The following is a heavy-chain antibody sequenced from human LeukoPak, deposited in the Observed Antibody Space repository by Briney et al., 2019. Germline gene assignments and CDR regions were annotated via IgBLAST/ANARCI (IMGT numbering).Heavy chain of an antibody. D-gene: IGHD4-17*01. CDR2: ISSRSSYM. CDR1: GFTFSSYS. V-gene: IGHV3-21*01. Sequence: GGSLRLSCAASGFTFSSYSMNWVRQAPAKGLEWVSCISSRSSYMYYADSVKGRFTISRDNAKNSLYLQMNSLRAEDTAVYYCAKDYYGDYTQPGDYWGQGTLVTVSS. J-gene: IGHJ4*02. CDR3: AKDYYGDYTQPGDY.